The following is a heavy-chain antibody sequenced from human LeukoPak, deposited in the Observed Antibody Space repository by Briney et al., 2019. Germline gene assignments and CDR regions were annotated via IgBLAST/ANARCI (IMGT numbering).Heavy chain of an antibody. Sequence: PGGSLRLSCAASGFTFSGYNMNWVRQAPGKGLEWVSSISSSSSYIYYADSVKGRFTISRDNAKNSLYLQMNSLRAEDTAVYYCARDAVVVVAASGPGYYFDYWGQGTLVTVSS. CDR1: GFTFSGYN. J-gene: IGHJ4*02. D-gene: IGHD2-15*01. CDR2: ISSSSSYI. V-gene: IGHV3-21*01. CDR3: ARDAVVVVAASGPGYYFDY.